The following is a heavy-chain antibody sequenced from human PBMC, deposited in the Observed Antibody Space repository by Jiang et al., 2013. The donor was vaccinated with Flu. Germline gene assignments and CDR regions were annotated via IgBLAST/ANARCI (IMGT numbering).Heavy chain of an antibody. CDR3: ARGYYDSTDYFPDNWFDP. CDR1: GFTFSDYY. Sequence: QLLESGGGLVKPGGSLRLSCAASGFTFSDYYMDWVRQAPGKGLEWVSSISSRSSYIYYADSVRGRFTISRDNAKNSLFLQMGSLRAEDTAVYYCARGYYDSTDYFPDNWFDPWGQGTLVTVSS. D-gene: IGHD3-22*01. J-gene: IGHJ5*02. V-gene: IGHV3-21*01. CDR2: ISSRSSYI.